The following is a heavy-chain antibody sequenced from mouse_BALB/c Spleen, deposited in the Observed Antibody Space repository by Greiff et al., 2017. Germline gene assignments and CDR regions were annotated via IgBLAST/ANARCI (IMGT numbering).Heavy chain of an antibody. Sequence: VQLQQSGAELVKPGASVKLSCTASGFNIKDTYMHWVKQRPEQGLEWIGRIDPANGNTKYDPKFQGKATITADTSSNTAYLQLSSLTSEDTAVYYCAGLLPPPYWGQGTLVTVSA. J-gene: IGHJ3*01. V-gene: IGHV14-3*02. CDR3: AGLLPPPY. CDR1: GFNIKDTY. D-gene: IGHD5-1*01. CDR2: IDPANGNT.